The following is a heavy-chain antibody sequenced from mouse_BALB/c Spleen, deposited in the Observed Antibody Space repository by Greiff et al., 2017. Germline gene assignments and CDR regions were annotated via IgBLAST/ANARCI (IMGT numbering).Heavy chain of an antibody. CDR1: GYTFTDYA. CDR3: ARGDGNYEKYSIDY. CDR2: ISTYYGDA. Sequence: QVQLKESGAELVRPGVSVKISCKGSGYTFTDYAMHWVKQSHAKSLEWIGVISTYYGDASYNQKFKGKATMTVDKSSSTAYMELARLTSEDSAIYYCARGDGNYEKYSIDYWGQGTTLTVSS. D-gene: IGHD2-1*01. J-gene: IGHJ2*01. V-gene: IGHV1S137*01.